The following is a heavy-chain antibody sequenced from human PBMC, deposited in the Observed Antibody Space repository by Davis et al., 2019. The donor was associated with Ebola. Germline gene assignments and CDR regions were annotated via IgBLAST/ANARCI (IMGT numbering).Heavy chain of an antibody. Sequence: GESLKISCAASGFTSSSYAMSWVRQAPGKGLEWVSAISGSGGSTYYADSVKGRFTISRDNSKNTLYLQMNSLRAEDTAVYYCAKGQQLVLYYYYMDVWGKGTTVTVSS. V-gene: IGHV3-23*01. D-gene: IGHD6-6*01. J-gene: IGHJ6*03. CDR3: AKGQQLVLYYYYMDV. CDR2: ISGSGGST. CDR1: GFTSSSYA.